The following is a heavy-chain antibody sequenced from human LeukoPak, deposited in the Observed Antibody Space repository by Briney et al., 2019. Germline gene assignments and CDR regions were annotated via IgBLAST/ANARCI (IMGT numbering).Heavy chain of an antibody. CDR3: ARHSNYYVPADAFDI. Sequence: PSETLSLTCTVYGGSFSGYYWSWIRQPPGKGLEWIGEINHSGSTNYNPSLKSRVTISVDTSKNQFSLKLSSVTAADTAVYYCARHSNYYVPADAFDIWGQGTMVTVSS. V-gene: IGHV4-34*01. J-gene: IGHJ3*02. CDR1: GGSFSGYY. CDR2: INHSGST. D-gene: IGHD3-10*02.